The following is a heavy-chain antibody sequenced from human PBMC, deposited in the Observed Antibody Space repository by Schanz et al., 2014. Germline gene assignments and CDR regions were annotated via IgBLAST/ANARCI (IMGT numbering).Heavy chain of an antibody. CDR1: GFTFSSYG. CDR2: ISSSSSAI. V-gene: IGHV3-48*01. D-gene: IGHD1-1*01. Sequence: EVQLVESGGGLVQPGGSLRLSCAASGFTFSSYGINWVRQAPGKGLEWVSYISSSSSAIYYADSVKGRFTISRDNAKNSLYLQMNSLRGDDTAVYYCARDGIAATTDFEYWGQGVLVTVSS. J-gene: IGHJ4*02. CDR3: ARDGIAATTDFEY.